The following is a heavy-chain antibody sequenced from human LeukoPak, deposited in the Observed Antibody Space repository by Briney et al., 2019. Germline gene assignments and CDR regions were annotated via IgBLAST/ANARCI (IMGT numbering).Heavy chain of an antibody. CDR1: GFIFSGYW. V-gene: IGHV3-7*01. Sequence: GGSLRLSCSASGFIFSGYWMSWVRQAPGKGLEWVAIMKEDGTEIYYVDSVEGRFTISRDNAKKSVYLQMNSLRAEDTALYFCVRGAGFLLDYWGQGTLVIVSS. CDR2: MKEDGTEI. D-gene: IGHD3-9*01. J-gene: IGHJ4*02. CDR3: VRGAGFLLDY.